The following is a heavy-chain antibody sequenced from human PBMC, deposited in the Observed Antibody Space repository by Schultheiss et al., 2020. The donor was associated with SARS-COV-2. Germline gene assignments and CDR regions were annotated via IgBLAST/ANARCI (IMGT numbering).Heavy chain of an antibody. CDR3: ARVGGHPVYNWFDP. CDR2: IYYSGST. Sequence: SETLSLTCSVSGGSINSGGYYWSWIRQHPGKGLEWMGYIYYSGSTNYNPSLKSRVAISVDTSKNQFSLKVDSVTAADTAMYYCARVGGHPVYNWFDPWGQGTLVTVSS. J-gene: IGHJ5*02. V-gene: IGHV4-31*03. CDR1: GGSINSGGYY. D-gene: IGHD3-16*01.